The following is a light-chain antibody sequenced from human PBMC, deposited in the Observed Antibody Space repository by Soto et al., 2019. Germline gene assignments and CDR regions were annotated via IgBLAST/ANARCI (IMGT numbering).Light chain of an antibody. CDR1: SGSVSTSYY. Sequence: QTVVTQEPSFSVSPGGTVTLTCGLTSGSVSTSYYPSWYQQTPGQAPRTLIYSTNTRPTGVPDRFSGSILGNTAALTITGAQAEDECDYYCVLYMGSGISVFGGGTKLTVL. V-gene: IGLV8-61*01. CDR2: STN. J-gene: IGLJ2*01. CDR3: VLYMGSGISV.